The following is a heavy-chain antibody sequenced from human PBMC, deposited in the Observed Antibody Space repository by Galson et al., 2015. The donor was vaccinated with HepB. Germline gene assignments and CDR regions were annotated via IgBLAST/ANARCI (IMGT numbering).Heavy chain of an antibody. CDR2: MNPNSGNT. Sequence: SVKVSCKASGYTFTSYDINWVRQATGQGLEWMGWMNPNSGNTGYAQRFQGRVTMTRNTSLGTAYMELSSLRSEDTAVYYCVGTGWNHEFGSWGQGTLVTVSS. CDR1: GYTFTSYD. CDR3: VGTGWNHEFGS. D-gene: IGHD6-19*01. V-gene: IGHV1-8*01. J-gene: IGHJ4*02.